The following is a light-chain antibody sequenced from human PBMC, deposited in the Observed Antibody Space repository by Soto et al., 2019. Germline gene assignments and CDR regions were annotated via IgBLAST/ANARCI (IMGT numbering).Light chain of an antibody. CDR2: GGF. CDR3: QQFDIWPYS. V-gene: IGKV3-15*01. CDR1: RNIRSN. Sequence: EVVMTQSPATLSGSPGERATLSCTASRNIRSNLAWYQHKPGQPPRLLIYGGFTGATGVPVTFSGSGSGTEFTLTISSLQSEDFAVYYCQQFDIWPYSFGPGTKLDIK. J-gene: IGKJ3*01.